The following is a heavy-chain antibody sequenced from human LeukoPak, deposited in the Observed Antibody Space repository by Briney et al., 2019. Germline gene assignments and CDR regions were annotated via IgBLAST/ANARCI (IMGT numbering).Heavy chain of an antibody. V-gene: IGHV1-69*05. CDR2: IIPIFGTA. J-gene: IGHJ4*02. CDR3: ARASSGSYDYFDY. CDR1: GYTFTRYG. D-gene: IGHD1-26*01. Sequence: ASVKVSCKASGYTFTRYGITWVRQAPGQGLEWMGGIIPIFGTANFAQKFQGRVTITTDESTSTAYMELSSLRSEDTAVYYCARASSGSYDYFDYWGQGTLVTVSS.